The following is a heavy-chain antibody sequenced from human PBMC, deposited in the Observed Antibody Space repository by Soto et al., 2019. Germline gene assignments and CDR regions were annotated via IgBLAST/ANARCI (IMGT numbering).Heavy chain of an antibody. CDR1: GYSFASHW. CDR2: IYPGDSDT. J-gene: IGHJ4*02. V-gene: IGHV5-51*01. D-gene: IGHD1-26*01. Sequence: PGESLKISCXGSGYSFASHWVAWVRQMPEKGLEWIGTIYPGDSDTKYSSAFRGHVTISADTSVSTAYLQWRSLEATDSALYYCARYSGSYWHYLDFWGQGTLVTVSS. CDR3: ARYSGSYWHYLDF.